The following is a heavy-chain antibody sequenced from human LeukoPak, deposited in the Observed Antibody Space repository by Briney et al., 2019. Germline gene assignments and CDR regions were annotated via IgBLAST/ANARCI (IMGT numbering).Heavy chain of an antibody. CDR2: IYYSGST. CDR3: ARAELDYYDSSGYYDGTDRARFDP. D-gene: IGHD3-22*01. J-gene: IGHJ5*02. V-gene: IGHV4-31*03. CDR1: GGSISSGGYY. Sequence: SQTLSLTCTVSGGSISSGGYYWSWIRQHPGKGLGWIGYIYYSGSTYYNPSLKSRVTISVDTSKNQFSLKLSSVTAADTAVYYCARAELDYYDSSGYYDGTDRARFDPWGQGTLVTVSS.